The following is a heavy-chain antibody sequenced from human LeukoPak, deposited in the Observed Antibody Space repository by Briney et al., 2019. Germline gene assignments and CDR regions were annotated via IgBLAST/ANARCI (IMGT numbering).Heavy chain of an antibody. CDR2: ISGCGGCT. J-gene: IGHJ6*02. CDR1: GFTFSSYA. CDR3: AVDLLYYYGMDV. D-gene: IGHD3-3*01. V-gene: IGHV3-23*01. Sequence: GGSLRLSCAAPGFTFSSYAMSWVRQAPGKGLEWVSAISGCGGCTYYADSVKGRLTISRDNSKNTLYLQMNSLRAVDTAVYYCAVDLLYYYGMDVWGQGTTVTVSS.